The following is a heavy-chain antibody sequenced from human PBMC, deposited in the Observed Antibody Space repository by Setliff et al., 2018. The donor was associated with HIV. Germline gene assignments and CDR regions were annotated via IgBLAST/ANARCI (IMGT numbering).Heavy chain of an antibody. CDR3: ARLEYYYYMDV. J-gene: IGHJ6*03. D-gene: IGHD3-3*01. CDR2: IYYSGST. CDR1: GGSISSSRYY. Sequence: SETLSLTCTVSGGSISSSRYYWGWIRQPPGKGLDWIGYIYYSGSTYYNPSLKSRVTISLDTTTNQFALKLSSVTAADAAVYYCARLEYYYYMDVWGKGTTVTVSS. V-gene: IGHV4-39*01.